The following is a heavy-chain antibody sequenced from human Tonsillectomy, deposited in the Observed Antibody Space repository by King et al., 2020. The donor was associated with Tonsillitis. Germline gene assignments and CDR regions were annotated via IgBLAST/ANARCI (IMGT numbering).Heavy chain of an antibody. CDR1: GFTFSSYW. J-gene: IGHJ3*02. CDR3: ALLGIWDAFDI. D-gene: IGHD7-27*01. V-gene: IGHV3-7*01. Sequence: VQLVESGGGLVQPGGSLRLSCAASGFTFSSYWMSWVRQAPGKGLEWVANIKQDGSEKYYVDSGNGRFTISRDNAKNSLYLQMNSLRAEDTAVYYCALLGIWDAFDIWGQGTMVTVSS. CDR2: IKQDGSEK.